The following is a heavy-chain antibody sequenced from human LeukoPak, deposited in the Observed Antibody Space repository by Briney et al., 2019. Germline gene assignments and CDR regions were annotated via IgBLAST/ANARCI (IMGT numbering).Heavy chain of an antibody. Sequence: ASVKVSFKASGYTFTSYGISWVRRAPGQGLEWMGWISAYNGNTNYAQKLQGRVTMTTDTSTSTAYMELRSLRSDDTAVYYCARVTPEYNWFDPWGQGTLVTVSS. CDR3: ARVTPEYNWFDP. CDR1: GYTFTSYG. V-gene: IGHV1-18*01. CDR2: ISAYNGNT. J-gene: IGHJ5*02.